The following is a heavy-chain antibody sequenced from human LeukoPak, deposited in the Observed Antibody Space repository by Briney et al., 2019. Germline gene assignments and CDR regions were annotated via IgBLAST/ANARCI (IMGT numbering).Heavy chain of an antibody. Sequence: ASVKVCCKASGYTFTSYGISWVRQAPGQGLEWMGWISAYNGNTNYAQKLQGRVTMTTDTSTSTAYMELRSLRSDDTAVYYCARDYYGSGSYPPFDYWGQGTLVTVSS. CDR3: ARDYYGSGSYPPFDY. J-gene: IGHJ4*02. CDR1: GYTFTSYG. CDR2: ISAYNGNT. D-gene: IGHD3-10*01. V-gene: IGHV1-18*01.